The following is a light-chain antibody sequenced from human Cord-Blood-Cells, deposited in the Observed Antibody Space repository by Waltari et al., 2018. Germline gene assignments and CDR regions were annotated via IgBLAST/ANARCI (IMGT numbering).Light chain of an antibody. CDR3: SSYTSSSTRV. CDR2: DVS. CDR1: RRDVGGYNY. J-gene: IGLJ1*01. V-gene: IGLV2-14*01. Sequence: QSALTQPASVSGSPGQSITISCPGTRRDVGGYNYVSWYQQHPGKAPKLMIYDVSNRPSGVSNRFSGSKSGNTASLTISGLQAEDEADYYCSSYTSSSTRVFGTGTKVTVL.